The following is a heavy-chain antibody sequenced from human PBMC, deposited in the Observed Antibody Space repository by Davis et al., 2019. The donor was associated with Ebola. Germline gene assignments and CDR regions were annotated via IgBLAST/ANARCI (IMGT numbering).Heavy chain of an antibody. CDR3: ARDPPYDQGYDY. J-gene: IGHJ4*02. CDR2: TYYRSKWFV. Sequence: SQTLSFTCAISGDSVSNNRDAWNWIRQSPSRGLEWLGRTYYRSKWFVDYAASVKSRITIKADTSKNQFSLQLTSVTPEDTAVYYCARDPPYDQGYDYWGQGTLVTVSS. CDR1: GDSVSNNRDA. D-gene: IGHD3-22*01. V-gene: IGHV6-1*01.